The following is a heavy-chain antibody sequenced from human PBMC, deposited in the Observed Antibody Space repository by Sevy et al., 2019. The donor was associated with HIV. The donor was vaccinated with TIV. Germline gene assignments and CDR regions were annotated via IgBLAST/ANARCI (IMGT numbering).Heavy chain of an antibody. Sequence: GGSLRLSCGASAFTFSKAWMSWVRQAPGKGLEWVGRIKSKTDGGTTDYAAPVKGKFTISRDDSKNTLYLQMNSLKTRDTAVYYCTTEADYGDYAFDYWGQGTLVTVSS. V-gene: IGHV3-15*01. CDR1: AFTFSKAW. CDR3: TTEADYGDYAFDY. D-gene: IGHD4-17*01. J-gene: IGHJ4*02. CDR2: IKSKTDGGTT.